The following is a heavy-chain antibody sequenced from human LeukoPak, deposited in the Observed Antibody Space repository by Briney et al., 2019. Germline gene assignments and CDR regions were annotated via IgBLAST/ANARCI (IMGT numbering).Heavy chain of an antibody. V-gene: IGHV3-23*01. CDR2: ISGRGANT. D-gene: IGHD3-22*01. CDR3: AKSGRVFDTSGYYWFPN. Sequence: GGSLRLSCATSGFTFSSYAMSWVRQAPGKGLEWVSSISGRGANTHYADSVKGRFTISGDYSKNTLNLQMNSLRAEDTAVYYCAKSGRVFDTSGYYWFPNWGQGILVTVSS. CDR1: GFTFSSYA. J-gene: IGHJ4*02.